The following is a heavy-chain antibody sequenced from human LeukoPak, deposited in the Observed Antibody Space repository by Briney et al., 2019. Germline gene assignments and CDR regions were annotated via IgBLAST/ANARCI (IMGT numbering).Heavy chain of an antibody. V-gene: IGHV3-33*08. CDR1: GFTFSSYW. Sequence: AGGSLRLSCAASGFTFSSYWMSWVRQAPGKGLEWVAVIWYDGSNKYYADSVKGRFTISRDNSKNTLYLQMNSLRAEDTAVYYCARDDGPFDYWGQGTLVTVSS. D-gene: IGHD4-17*01. J-gene: IGHJ4*02. CDR3: ARDDGPFDY. CDR2: IWYDGSNK.